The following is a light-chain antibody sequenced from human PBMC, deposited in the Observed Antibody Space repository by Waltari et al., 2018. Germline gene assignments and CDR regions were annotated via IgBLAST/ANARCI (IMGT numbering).Light chain of an antibody. CDR3: QQYYSNPAT. CDR1: QGISSY. V-gene: IGKV1-8*01. Sequence: IQMTQSPSSLSASVGDRVTITCRASQGISSYLAWYQQKPGKAPTVLIYAASTLQSGVPSRFSGSGSGTDFTLTISCLQSEDFAIYYCQQYYSNPATFGQGTKVEIK. CDR2: AAS. J-gene: IGKJ1*01.